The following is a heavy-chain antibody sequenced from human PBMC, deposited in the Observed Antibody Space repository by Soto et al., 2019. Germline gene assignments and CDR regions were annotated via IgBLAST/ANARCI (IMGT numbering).Heavy chain of an antibody. Sequence: PSETLSLTCTVSGGSISSSSYYWGWIRQPPGKGLEWIGSIYYSGSTNYNPSLKSRVTISVDTSKNQFSLKLSSVTAADTAVYYCARDLARDNWFDPWGQGTLVTVSS. D-gene: IGHD3-16*01. V-gene: IGHV4-39*07. CDR2: IYYSGST. CDR1: GGSISSSSYY. J-gene: IGHJ5*02. CDR3: ARDLARDNWFDP.